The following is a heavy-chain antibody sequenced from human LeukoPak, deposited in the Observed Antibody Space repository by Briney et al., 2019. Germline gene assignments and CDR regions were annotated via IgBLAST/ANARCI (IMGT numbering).Heavy chain of an antibody. CDR2: ISSRSSTI. CDR3: ARGAYYYED. V-gene: IGHV3-48*01. J-gene: IGHJ4*02. D-gene: IGHD3-22*01. Sequence: GGPLRPPFAASGLTLITFSRNWAGQAPGKGREWVSYISSRSSTIYYADSVKGRFTISRDNAKNSLYLQMNSLRAEDTAVYYCARGAYYYEDWGQGTLVTVSS. CDR1: GLTLITFS.